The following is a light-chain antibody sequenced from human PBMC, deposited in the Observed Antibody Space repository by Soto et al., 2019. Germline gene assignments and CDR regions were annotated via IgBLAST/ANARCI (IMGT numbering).Light chain of an antibody. CDR3: QQYTNTNNPWM. Sequence: DIQVTQSPPTLSASVGDRVTITCRASQTISTWMAWYQQKPGKAPKLLVYDASTLQSGVASRFSGSGSGTEFTLIISDLQPDDSASYYYQQYTNTNNPWMFGQGTKVDIK. CDR1: QTISTW. J-gene: IGKJ1*01. V-gene: IGKV1-5*01. CDR2: DAS.